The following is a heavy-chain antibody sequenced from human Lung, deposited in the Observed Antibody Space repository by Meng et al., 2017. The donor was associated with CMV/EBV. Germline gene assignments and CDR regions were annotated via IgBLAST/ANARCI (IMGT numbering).Heavy chain of an antibody. D-gene: IGHD6-6*01. CDR1: GGSTSSRRFY. V-gene: IGHV4-39*01. CDR2: AYHIGNT. Sequence: GSLRLSCPVSGGSTSSRRFYWGWIRQPPGKGLEWIASAYHIGNTHYNPSLKSRVTIFVVTSKDQFSLKLIYVIAADTAVDYWARHRRLGIAAQVDNFDPWXQGPXVTVDS. J-gene: IGHJ5*02. CDR3: ARHRRLGIAAQVDNFDP.